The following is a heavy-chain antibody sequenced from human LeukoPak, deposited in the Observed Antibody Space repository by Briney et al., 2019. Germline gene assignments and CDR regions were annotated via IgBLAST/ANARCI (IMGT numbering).Heavy chain of an antibody. Sequence: PGGSLRLSCAASGLTFSSYSMNWVRQAPGKGLEWVSVLSGSGGTTYYADSVEGRFTISRDNSKNTLYLQMNSLRAEDTAVYFCATKRWGPNPFDYWGQGTLVTVSS. V-gene: IGHV3-23*01. CDR1: GLTFSSYS. D-gene: IGHD2-21*02. J-gene: IGHJ4*02. CDR2: LSGSGGTT. CDR3: ATKRWGPNPFDY.